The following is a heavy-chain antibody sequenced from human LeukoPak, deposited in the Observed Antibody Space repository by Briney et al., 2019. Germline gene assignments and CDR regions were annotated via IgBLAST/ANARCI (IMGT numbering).Heavy chain of an antibody. D-gene: IGHD6-6*01. CDR1: GGSISSTTYY. CDR2: IYHSRST. CDR3: ARSGSSSNY. J-gene: IGHJ4*02. Sequence: PSETLSLTCTVSGGSISSTTYYWGWIRQPPGKGLEWIGYIYHSRSTYYNPSLKSRVTISVDRSKNQFSLKLSSVTAADTAVYYCARSGSSSNYWGQGTLVTVSS. V-gene: IGHV4-30-2*01.